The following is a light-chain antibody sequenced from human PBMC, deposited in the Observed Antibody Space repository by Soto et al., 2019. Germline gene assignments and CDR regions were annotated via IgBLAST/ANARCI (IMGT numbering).Light chain of an antibody. CDR1: SSDVGSSNL. CDR2: EGS. J-gene: IGLJ1*01. V-gene: IGLV2-23*01. Sequence: QSVLTQPASVSGSPGQSITISCTGTSSDVGSSNLVSWYQQHPGKTPKLIIYEGSRGPSGVSGRFSGSMSGNAASLTISGLQAEDEADYYCCSFARSSTSYVFGTGTRSPS. CDR3: CSFARSSTSYV.